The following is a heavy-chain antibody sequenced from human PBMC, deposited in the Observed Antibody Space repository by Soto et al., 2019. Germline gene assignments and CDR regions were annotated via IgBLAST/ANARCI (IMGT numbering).Heavy chain of an antibody. CDR2: IYHRGSA. J-gene: IGHJ4*02. CDR1: GGSISSGGYS. Sequence: SETLSLTCAVSGGSISSGGYSWSWIRQPPGKGLEWIGYIYHRGSAYYNPSLKSRVTISVDRSRNEFSLKLNSVTAADTAVYYCARGGDYYYETSGSKTVFDYWGQGILVTVSS. D-gene: IGHD3-22*01. CDR3: ARGGDYYYETSGSKTVFDY. V-gene: IGHV4-30-2*01.